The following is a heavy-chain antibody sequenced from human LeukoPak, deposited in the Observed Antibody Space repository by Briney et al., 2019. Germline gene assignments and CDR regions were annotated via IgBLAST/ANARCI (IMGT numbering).Heavy chain of an antibody. D-gene: IGHD4-17*01. CDR3: AKEHTPLVYGDSGYFDY. Sequence: GGSLRLSCAASGFTFSSYAMSWVRQAPGKGLEWVSAISGSGGSTYYADSVKGRFTISRDNSKNTLYLQMNSLRAEDTAVYYCAKEHTPLVYGDSGYFDYWGQGTLVTVSS. CDR2: ISGSGGST. CDR1: GFTFSSYA. V-gene: IGHV3-23*01. J-gene: IGHJ4*02.